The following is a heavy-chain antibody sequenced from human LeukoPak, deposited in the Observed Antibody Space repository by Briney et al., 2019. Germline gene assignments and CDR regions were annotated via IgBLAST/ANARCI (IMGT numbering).Heavy chain of an antibody. CDR2: IYYSGST. D-gene: IGHD5-18*01. CDR1: GGSISSYY. Sequence: SETLSLTCTVSGGSISSYYWSWIRQPPGKGLEWIAYIYYSGSTNYNPSLKSRVTISVDTYKNQFSLKLSSVTGADRAVYYCAREYSYGYYDYWGRGTLVTVSS. CDR3: AREYSYGYYDY. J-gene: IGHJ4*02. V-gene: IGHV4-59*01.